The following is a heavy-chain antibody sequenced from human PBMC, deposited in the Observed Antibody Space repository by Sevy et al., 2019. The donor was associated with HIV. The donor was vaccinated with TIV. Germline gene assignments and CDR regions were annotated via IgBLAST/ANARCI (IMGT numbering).Heavy chain of an antibody. CDR1: GFTFSSYG. J-gene: IGHJ6*02. Sequence: GGSLRLSCAASGFTFSSYGMHWVRQAPGKGLDWVSSISGSGRSTYYADSVEGRFTISRDNSKNTLSLQMNSLRADDTAVYYCAKGYCSGGSCPRDYYYYGMDVWGQGTTVTVSS. V-gene: IGHV3-23*01. CDR2: ISGSGRST. D-gene: IGHD2-15*01. CDR3: AKGYCSGGSCPRDYYYYGMDV.